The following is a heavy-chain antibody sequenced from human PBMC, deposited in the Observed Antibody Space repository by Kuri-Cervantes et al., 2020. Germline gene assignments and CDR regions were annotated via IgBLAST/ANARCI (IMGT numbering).Heavy chain of an antibody. D-gene: IGHD3-10*01. J-gene: IGHJ4*02. CDR3: AHSNYGSGDFDY. V-gene: IGHV2-26*01. CDR1: GFSLSNARMG. CDR2: IFSNDEK. Sequence: SGPTLVKPTETLTLTCTVSGFSLSNARMGVSWIRQPPGKALEWLAHIFSNDEKSYSTSLKSRLTISEDTSKNQVVLTMTNMDPVDTATYYCAHSNYGSGDFDYWGQGTLVTVSS.